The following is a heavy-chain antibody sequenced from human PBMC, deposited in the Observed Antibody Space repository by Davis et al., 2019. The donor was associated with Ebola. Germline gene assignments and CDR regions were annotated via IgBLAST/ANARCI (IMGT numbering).Heavy chain of an antibody. CDR3: ARVKVGRLLFDY. Sequence: GGSLRLSCAASGFTFSSYVMNWVRQAPGKGLEWVSAISGSGGSTYYADSVKGRFTISRDNSKNTLYLQMNSLRAEDTAVYYCARVKVGRLLFDYWGQGTLVTVSS. CDR2: ISGSGGST. V-gene: IGHV3-23*01. J-gene: IGHJ4*02. CDR1: GFTFSSYV. D-gene: IGHD2-21*01.